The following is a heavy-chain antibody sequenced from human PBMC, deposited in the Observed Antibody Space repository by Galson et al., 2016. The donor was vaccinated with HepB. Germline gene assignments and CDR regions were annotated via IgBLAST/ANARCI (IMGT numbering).Heavy chain of an antibody. CDR3: AKDRWYSGSYYGAFDI. Sequence: SLRLSCAASGFTFHAYAMHWVRQVPGKGLEWVSGIGWNGGSLGSADSVKGRFIISRDNAENSLCLQMNSLRAEDTAFYYCAKDRWYSGSYYGAFDIWGQGTMVTVSS. D-gene: IGHD1-26*01. J-gene: IGHJ3*02. V-gene: IGHV3-9*01. CDR1: GFTFHAYA. CDR2: IGWNGGSL.